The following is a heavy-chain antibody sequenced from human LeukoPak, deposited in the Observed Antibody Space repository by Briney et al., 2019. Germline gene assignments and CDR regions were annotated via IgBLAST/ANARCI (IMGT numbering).Heavy chain of an antibody. Sequence: GGSLRLSCATSGFTLRPYVMHSVCPAPGQELGWGAVIGSDGTEKYSGDFVKGRFNTSRDNSKKTVYLQMNSLRVEDRAVYYCAKDAQRGFDFSNSLESWGQGTLVTVSS. CDR2: IGSDGTEK. CDR1: GFTLRPYV. J-gene: IGHJ4*02. D-gene: IGHD4-11*01. CDR3: AKDAQRGFDFSNSLES. V-gene: IGHV3-33*06.